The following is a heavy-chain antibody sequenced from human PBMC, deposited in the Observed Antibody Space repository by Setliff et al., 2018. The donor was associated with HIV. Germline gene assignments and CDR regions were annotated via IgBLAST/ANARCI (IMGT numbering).Heavy chain of an antibody. V-gene: IGHV1-18*01. D-gene: IGHD3-3*01. CDR2: ISPYNGNT. CDR3: ARDYNFWSGYYTNDAFDI. CDR1: GGTFSSYG. Sequence: GASVKVSCKASGGTFSSYGISWVRQAPGQGLEWMGWISPYNGNTNYAQNFQGRVTMTTDTSTSTAYMELRSLRSDDTAVYYCARDYNFWSGYYTNDAFDIWGQGTMVTVSS. J-gene: IGHJ3*02.